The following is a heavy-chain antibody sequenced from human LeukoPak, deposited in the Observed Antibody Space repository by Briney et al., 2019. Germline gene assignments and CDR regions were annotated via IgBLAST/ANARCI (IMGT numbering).Heavy chain of an antibody. Sequence: ASVKVSCKASGYTFTGYYMHWVRQAPGQGLEWMGWINPNSGGTNYAQKLQGRVTMTTDTSTSTAYMELRSLRSDDTAVYYCAREGVGYGYDYFDYWGQGTLVTVSS. V-gene: IGHV1-2*02. D-gene: IGHD5-18*01. CDR1: GYTFTGYY. CDR3: AREGVGYGYDYFDY. CDR2: INPNSGGT. J-gene: IGHJ4*02.